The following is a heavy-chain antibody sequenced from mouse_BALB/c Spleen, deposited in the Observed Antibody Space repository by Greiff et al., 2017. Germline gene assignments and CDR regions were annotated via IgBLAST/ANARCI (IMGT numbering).Heavy chain of an antibody. CDR2: ISNGGGST. Sequence: EVMLVESGGGLVQPGGSLKLSCAASGFTFSSYTMSWVRQTPEKRLEWVAYISNGGGSTYYPDTVKGRFTISRDNAKNTLYLQMSSLKSVDTAMYYCARDGSFAYWGQGTLVTVSA. CDR3: ARDGSFAY. V-gene: IGHV5-12-2*01. CDR1: GFTFSSYT. J-gene: IGHJ3*01.